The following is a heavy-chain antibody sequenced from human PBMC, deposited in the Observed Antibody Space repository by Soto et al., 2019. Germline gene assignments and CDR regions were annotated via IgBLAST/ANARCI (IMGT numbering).Heavy chain of an antibody. D-gene: IGHD3-10*01. V-gene: IGHV4-34*01. Sequence: QVQLQQWGAGLLKPSETLSLTCAVYGGSFSGYYWSWIRQPPGKGLEWVGEINHSGSTNYNPSLKSRVPISVDTSKNQFSLKLSSVTAADTAVYYCAREDRRYYGSGKNAFDIWGQGTMVTVSS. J-gene: IGHJ3*02. CDR3: AREDRRYYGSGKNAFDI. CDR1: GGSFSGYY. CDR2: INHSGST.